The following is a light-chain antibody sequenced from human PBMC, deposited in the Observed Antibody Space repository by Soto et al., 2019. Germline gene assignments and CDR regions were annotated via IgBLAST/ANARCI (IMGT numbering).Light chain of an antibody. CDR3: QQYNSYST. Sequence: DIQMTQSPSSQCASVVDSVTITCRASQGISSWLAWYQQKPGKAPKRLIYAAASLQSGVPSRFSGSGSGTDFTLTISSLQPEDFATYYRQQYNSYSTFGQGTRLEIK. CDR2: AAA. V-gene: IGKV1D-16*01. CDR1: QGISSW. J-gene: IGKJ5*01.